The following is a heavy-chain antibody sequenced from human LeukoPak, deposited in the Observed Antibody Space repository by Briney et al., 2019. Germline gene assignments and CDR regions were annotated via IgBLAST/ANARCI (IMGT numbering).Heavy chain of an antibody. D-gene: IGHD2-2*01. CDR1: GYTFTSYA. CDR2: INAGNGNT. Sequence: GASVKVSCKASGYTFTSYAMHWVRQAPGQRLEWMGWINAGNGNTKYSQKFQGRVTITRDTSASTAYMELSSLRSEDTAVYYCASGYCSSTSCFGAYYYYYGMDVWGQGTTVTVSS. J-gene: IGHJ6*02. CDR3: ASGYCSSTSCFGAYYYYYGMDV. V-gene: IGHV1-3*01.